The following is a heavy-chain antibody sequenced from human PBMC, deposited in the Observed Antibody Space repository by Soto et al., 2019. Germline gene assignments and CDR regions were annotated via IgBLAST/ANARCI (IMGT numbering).Heavy chain of an antibody. J-gene: IGHJ4*02. Sequence: TGGSLRLSCAASGLTFSSYGMHWVRQAPGKGLEWVAVISYDGSNKYYADSVKGRFTISRDNSKNTLYLQMNSLRAEDTAVYYCAKAVEPDIVVVPAAHWGQGTLVTVSS. CDR1: GLTFSSYG. V-gene: IGHV3-30*18. CDR2: ISYDGSNK. CDR3: AKAVEPDIVVVPAAH. D-gene: IGHD2-2*01.